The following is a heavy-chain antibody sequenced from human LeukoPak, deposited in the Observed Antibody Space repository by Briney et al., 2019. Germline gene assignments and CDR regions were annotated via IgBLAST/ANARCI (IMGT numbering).Heavy chain of an antibody. J-gene: IGHJ6*02. Sequence: GASVKVSCKASGYTFTGYYMHWVRQAPGQGREWMGWINPNSGGTNYAQKFRGRVTMTRDTSISTAYMELSRLRSDDTAVYYCARDSSSWGNYGMDVWGQGTTVTVSS. CDR2: INPNSGGT. V-gene: IGHV1-2*02. CDR3: ARDSSSWGNYGMDV. D-gene: IGHD6-13*01. CDR1: GYTFTGYY.